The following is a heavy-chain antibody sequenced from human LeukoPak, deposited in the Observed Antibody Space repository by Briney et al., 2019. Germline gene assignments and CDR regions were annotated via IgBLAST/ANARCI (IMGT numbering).Heavy chain of an antibody. J-gene: IGHJ4*02. Sequence: GGSLRLSCAASGFTFSSYWMSWVRQAPGKGLEWVANIKQDGSEKYYVDSVKGRFTISRDNAKNSLYLQMNSLRAEDTAVYYCARGVPRYGYGYGYWGQGTLVTVSS. D-gene: IGHD5-18*01. CDR2: IKQDGSEK. CDR1: GFTFSSYW. CDR3: ARGVPRYGYGYGY. V-gene: IGHV3-7*01.